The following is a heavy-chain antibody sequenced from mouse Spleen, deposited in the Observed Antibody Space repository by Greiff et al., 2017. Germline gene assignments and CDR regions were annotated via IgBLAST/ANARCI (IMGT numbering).Heavy chain of an antibody. CDR2: IDPSDSYT. J-gene: IGHJ4*01. CDR1: GYTFTSYW. D-gene: IGHD2-2*01. Sequence: QVQLQQPGAELVKPGASVKLSCKASGYTFTSYWMQWVKQRPGQGLEWIGEIDPSDSYTNYNQKFKGKATLTVDTSSSTAYMQLSSLTSEDSAVYYCARTWHNGYEDAMDYWGQGTSVTVSS. V-gene: IGHV1-50*01. CDR3: ARTWHNGYEDAMDY.